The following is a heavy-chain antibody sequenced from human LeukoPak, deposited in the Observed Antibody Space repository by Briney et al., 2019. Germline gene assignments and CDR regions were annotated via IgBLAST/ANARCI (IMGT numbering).Heavy chain of an antibody. V-gene: IGHV3-33*01. Sequence: GRSLRLSCAASGFTFSSYGMHWVRQAPGKGLEWVAVIWYDGSNKYYADSVKGQFTISRDNSKNTLYLQMNSLRAEDTAVYYCARVEGYSYGPVRYWGQGTLVTVSS. D-gene: IGHD5-18*01. CDR3: ARVEGYSYGPVRY. CDR2: IWYDGSNK. J-gene: IGHJ4*02. CDR1: GFTFSSYG.